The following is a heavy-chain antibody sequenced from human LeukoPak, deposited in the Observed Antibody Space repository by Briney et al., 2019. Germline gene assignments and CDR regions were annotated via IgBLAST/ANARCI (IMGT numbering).Heavy chain of an antibody. V-gene: IGHV1-46*01. CDR2: INPSGGST. CDR1: GYTFTIYY. Sequence: ASVTVSFKSSGYTFTIYYMHWVRQAPGQGLEWMGIINPSGGSTSYAQKFQGRVTMTRDTTTSTVYMELTSLRSEDPAVYYCARVRIMITFGGVQGFDYWGQGTLVTVSS. CDR3: ARVRIMITFGGVQGFDY. D-gene: IGHD3-16*01. J-gene: IGHJ4*02.